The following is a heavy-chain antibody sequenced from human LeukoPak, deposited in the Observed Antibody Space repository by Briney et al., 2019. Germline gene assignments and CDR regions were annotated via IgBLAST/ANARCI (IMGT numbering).Heavy chain of an antibody. J-gene: IGHJ4*02. CDR1: GFTFSNAW. CDR3: ARETIAVAGIGY. D-gene: IGHD6-19*01. CDR2: ISSSSSYI. Sequence: GGSLRLSCAASGFTFSNAWMNWVRQAPGKGLEWVSSISSSSSYIYYADSVKGRFTISRDNAKNSLYLQMNSLRAEDTAVYYCARETIAVAGIGYWGQGTLVTVSS. V-gene: IGHV3-21*01.